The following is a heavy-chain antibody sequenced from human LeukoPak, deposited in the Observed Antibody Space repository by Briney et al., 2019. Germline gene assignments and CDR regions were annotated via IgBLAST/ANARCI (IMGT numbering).Heavy chain of an antibody. CDR3: ARGANYDFWSGYRSNAFDI. CDR1: GGSISSGDYY. V-gene: IGHV4-30-4*01. D-gene: IGHD3-3*01. CDR2: IYYSGST. J-gene: IGHJ3*02. Sequence: SSETLSLTCTVSGGSISSGDYYWSWIRQPPGKGLEWIGYIYYSGSTYYNPSLKSRVTISVDTSKNQFSLKLSSVTAAGTAVYYCARGANYDFWSGYRSNAFDIWGQGTMVTVSS.